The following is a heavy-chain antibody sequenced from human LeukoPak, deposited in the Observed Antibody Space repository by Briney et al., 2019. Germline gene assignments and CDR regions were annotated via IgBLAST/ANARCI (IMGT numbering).Heavy chain of an antibody. Sequence: VGSLRLSCAASGFTFSSYALSWVRQAPGKGLEWVSSISGSGVSTYYADSVKGRFTISRDNSENTLYLQMNSLRADDTAVYSCAKGPGSGTYFPFDYWGQGTLVTVSS. V-gene: IGHV3-23*01. CDR3: AKGPGSGTYFPFDY. CDR1: GFTFSSYA. J-gene: IGHJ4*02. D-gene: IGHD3-10*01. CDR2: ISGSGVST.